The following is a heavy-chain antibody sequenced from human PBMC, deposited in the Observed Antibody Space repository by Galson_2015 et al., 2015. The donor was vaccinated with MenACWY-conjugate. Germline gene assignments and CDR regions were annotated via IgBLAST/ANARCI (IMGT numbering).Heavy chain of an antibody. CDR1: GFTFNIYG. Sequence: SLRLSCAASGFTFNIYGMHWVRQAPGKGLEWVAVISYDGGNEYYGDSVKGRFTISRDNSKNTLYLQMNSLRGEDTAVYFCAKGYSGYDANFDYWGQGTLVTVSS. V-gene: IGHV3-30*18. CDR2: ISYDGGNE. CDR3: AKGYSGYDANFDY. D-gene: IGHD5-12*01. J-gene: IGHJ4*02.